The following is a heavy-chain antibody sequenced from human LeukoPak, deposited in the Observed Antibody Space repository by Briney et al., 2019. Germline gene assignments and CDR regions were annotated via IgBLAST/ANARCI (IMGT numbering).Heavy chain of an antibody. D-gene: IGHD3/OR15-3a*01. CDR1: GFAFSSHG. V-gene: IGHV3-30*02. CDR3: VRDRDWGFDY. CDR2: IRSDGSSN. Sequence: GGSLRLSCAASGFAFSSHGMHWVRQAPGKGLEWVTFIRSDGSSNYYGDSVKGRFTLSRDNFKNTLSLQMNSLRAEDTAVYYCVRDRDWGFDYWGQGTLVTVSS. J-gene: IGHJ4*02.